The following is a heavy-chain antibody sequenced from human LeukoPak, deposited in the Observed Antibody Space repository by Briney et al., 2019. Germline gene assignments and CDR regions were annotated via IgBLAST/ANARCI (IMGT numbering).Heavy chain of an antibody. Sequence: GSSVKVSCKASGGTFSSYDINWVRQAPGQGLEWMGWINPNSGGTNYAQKFQGRVTMARDTSISTAYMELSRLRSDDTAVYYCARADCTSCPGYGAFDIWGQGTMVTVSS. V-gene: IGHV1-2*02. J-gene: IGHJ3*02. CDR3: ARADCTSCPGYGAFDI. CDR1: GGTFSSYD. D-gene: IGHD2-2*01. CDR2: INPNSGGT.